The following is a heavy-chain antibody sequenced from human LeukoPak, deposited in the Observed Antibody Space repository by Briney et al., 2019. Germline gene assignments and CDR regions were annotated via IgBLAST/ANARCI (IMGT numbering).Heavy chain of an antibody. CDR3: ARTENSSGHYHSYYFDY. Sequence: SETLSLTCTVSGGSISSGGYYWSWIRQHPGKGLEWIGYIYYSGSTYYNPSLKSRVTISVDTSKNQFSLKLSSVTAADTAVYYCARTENSSGHYHSYYFDYWGQGTLVTVSS. V-gene: IGHV4-31*03. CDR2: IYYSGST. CDR1: GGSISSGGYY. D-gene: IGHD3-22*01. J-gene: IGHJ4*02.